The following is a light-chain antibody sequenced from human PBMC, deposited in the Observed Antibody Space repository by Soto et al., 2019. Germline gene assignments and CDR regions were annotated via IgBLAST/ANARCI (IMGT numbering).Light chain of an antibody. J-gene: IGLJ1*01. V-gene: IGLV1-40*01. CDR2: DSN. CDR3: QSYGTSLSGLYV. Sequence: QSVLAQPPSVSGAPGQRVIIPCTVSSSNIGAGRDVHWYRQFPGEAPKFLISDSNHRPSGVPDRFSVSKSGASASLAITGLRAEDEGDYFCQSYGTSLSGLYVFGTGTKVTLL. CDR1: SSNIGAGRD.